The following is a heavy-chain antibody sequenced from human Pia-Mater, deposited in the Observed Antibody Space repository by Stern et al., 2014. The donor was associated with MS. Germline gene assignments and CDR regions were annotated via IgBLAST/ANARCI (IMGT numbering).Heavy chain of an antibody. CDR3: ARDARHTDNNGLDV. J-gene: IGHJ6*02. Sequence: QVQLVESGAGVKKAGYSGKVSCKASGGTFNGDAINWVRQTPGQGLEWMGGFIPIFGTANYAQKFQGRVTITAEESTRTSSMQLINLRYDDTAVYYCARDARHTDNNGLDVWGQGTMVTVYS. CDR1: GGTFNGDA. D-gene: IGHD2/OR15-2a*01. V-gene: IGHV1-69*01. CDR2: FIPIFGTA.